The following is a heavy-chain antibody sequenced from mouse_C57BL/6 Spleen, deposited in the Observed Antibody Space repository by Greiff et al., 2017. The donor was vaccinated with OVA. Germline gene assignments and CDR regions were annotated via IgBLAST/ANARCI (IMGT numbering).Heavy chain of an antibody. J-gene: IGHJ4*01. CDR1: GFSFTSYG. Sequence: VQLQQSGPGLVQPSQSLSITCTVSGFSFTSYGVHWVRQSPGKGLEWLGVIWRGGSTDYNAAFMSRLSITKDNSKSQVFFKMNSLQADDTAIYYCAKKKDYYGSSLYAMDYWGQGTSVTVSS. CDR2: IWRGGST. D-gene: IGHD1-1*01. CDR3: AKKKDYYGSSLYAMDY. V-gene: IGHV2-5*01.